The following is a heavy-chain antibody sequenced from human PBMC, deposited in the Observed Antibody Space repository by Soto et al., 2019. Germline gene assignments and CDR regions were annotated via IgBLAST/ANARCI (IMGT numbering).Heavy chain of an antibody. CDR2: ISYDGSNK. CDR1: GFTFSSYG. Sequence: GGSLRLSCAASGFTFSSYGMHWVRQAPGKGLEWVAVISYDGSNKYYADSVKGRFTISRDNSKNTLYLQMNSLRAEDTAVYYCAKDIAAADLYYYGMDVWGQGTTVTVSS. V-gene: IGHV3-30*18. J-gene: IGHJ6*02. CDR3: AKDIAAADLYYYGMDV. D-gene: IGHD6-13*01.